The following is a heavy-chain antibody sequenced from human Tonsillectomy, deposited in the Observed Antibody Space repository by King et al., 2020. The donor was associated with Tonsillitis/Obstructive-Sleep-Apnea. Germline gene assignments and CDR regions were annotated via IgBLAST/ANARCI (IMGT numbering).Heavy chain of an antibody. J-gene: IGHJ4*02. CDR2: IHYNGIT. CDR3: ARGHTAFFDS. Sequence: QLQESGPGLVKPPETLSLTCTISGGSITTYYWSWIRQPPGKGLEWIGYIHYNGITNYNPSFKSRVAISVDTPKNQFSLKLSSVTAADTALYFCARGHTAFFDSWGPGILVTVSS. D-gene: IGHD2-21*02. V-gene: IGHV4-59*01. CDR1: GGSITTYY.